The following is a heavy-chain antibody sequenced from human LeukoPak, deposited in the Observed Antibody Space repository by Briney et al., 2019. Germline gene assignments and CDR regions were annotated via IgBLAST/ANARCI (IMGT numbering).Heavy chain of an antibody. CDR2: ISSSGSTI. D-gene: IGHD6-13*01. CDR3: ARDIGSAARGR. V-gene: IGHV3-48*03. CDR1: GFTFSSYE. J-gene: IGHJ4*02. Sequence: GGSLRLSCAASGFTFSSYEMNWVRQAPGKGLEWVSYISSSGSTIYYADSVKGRFTISRDNAKNSLYLQMNSLRAEDTAVYYCARDIGSAARGRWGQGTLVTVSS.